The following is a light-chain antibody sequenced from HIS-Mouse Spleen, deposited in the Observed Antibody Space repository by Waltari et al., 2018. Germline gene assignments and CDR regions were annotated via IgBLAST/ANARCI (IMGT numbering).Light chain of an antibody. Sequence: QSALTQPRSVSGSPGQSVTISCPGTSSDVGGSNYVSWYQQHPGKAPKLMIYDVSKRPSGVPDRFSGSKSGNTASLTISGLQAEDEADYYCCSYAGSYTWVFDGGTKLTVL. CDR3: CSYAGSYTWV. V-gene: IGLV2-11*01. CDR1: SSDVGGSNY. J-gene: IGLJ3*02. CDR2: DVS.